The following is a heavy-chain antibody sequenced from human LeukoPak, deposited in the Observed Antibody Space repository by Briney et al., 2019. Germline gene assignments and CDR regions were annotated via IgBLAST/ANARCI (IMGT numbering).Heavy chain of an antibody. CDR2: ISRSGGST. CDR3: AKSHYYDSSGYPRAFDY. V-gene: IGHV3-23*01. J-gene: IGHJ4*02. D-gene: IGHD3-22*01. CDR1: GFTFSSYA. Sequence: GSLRLSCAASGFTFSSYAMSWVRQAPGKRLEWVSAISRSGGSTYYADSVKGRFTISRDNSKNTLYLQMNSLRAEDTAVYYCAKSHYYDSSGYPRAFDYWGQGTLVTVSS.